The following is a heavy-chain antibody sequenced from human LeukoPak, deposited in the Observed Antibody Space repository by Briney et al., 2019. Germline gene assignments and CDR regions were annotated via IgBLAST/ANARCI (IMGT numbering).Heavy chain of an antibody. CDR1: GFTFSSYS. J-gene: IGHJ3*02. Sequence: GGSLRLSCAASGFTFSSYSMNWVRQAPGKGLEWVSSISSSSYIYYADSVKGRFTISRDNAKNSLYLRMNSLRAEDTAVYYCARPEVYGDYGVNDAFDIWGQGTMVTVSS. CDR2: ISSSSYI. D-gene: IGHD4-17*01. V-gene: IGHV3-21*01. CDR3: ARPEVYGDYGVNDAFDI.